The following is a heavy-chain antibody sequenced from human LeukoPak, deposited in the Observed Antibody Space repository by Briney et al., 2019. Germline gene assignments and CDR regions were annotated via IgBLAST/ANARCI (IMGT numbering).Heavy chain of an antibody. J-gene: IGHJ4*02. CDR3: AKRGDSGACNDY. Sequence: PAGGSLRLSCAASGLTFSSYSMRWVRQAPGKGLEWVSGISGSGESTYYADSVKGRFTIFRDNPKNTLYLQMNSLRAEDTALYYCAKRGDSGACNDYWGQGTLVTVSS. CDR2: ISGSGEST. CDR1: GLTFSSYS. V-gene: IGHV3-23*01. D-gene: IGHD2-21*01.